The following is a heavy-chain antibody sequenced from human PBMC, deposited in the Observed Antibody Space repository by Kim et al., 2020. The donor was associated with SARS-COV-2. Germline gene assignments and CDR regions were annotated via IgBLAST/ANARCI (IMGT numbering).Heavy chain of an antibody. CDR3: ATALGYTKFDWFDP. CDR1: GFTFSSYS. Sequence: GGSLRLSCAASGFTFSSYSMNWVRQAPGKGLEWVSSISSSSSYIYYADSVKGRFTISRDNAKNSLYLQMNSLRAEDTAVYYCATALGYTKFDWFDPWGQGTLVTVSS. D-gene: IGHD1-1*01. J-gene: IGHJ5*02. CDR2: ISSSSSYI. V-gene: IGHV3-21*01.